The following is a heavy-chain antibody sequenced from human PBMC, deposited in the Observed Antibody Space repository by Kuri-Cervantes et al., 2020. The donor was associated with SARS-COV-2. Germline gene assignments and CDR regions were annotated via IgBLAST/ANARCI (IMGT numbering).Heavy chain of an antibody. J-gene: IGHJ6*02. CDR1: GYTFTSYY. D-gene: IGHD3-3*01. CDR2: INPSGGST. V-gene: IGHV1-46*01. Sequence: ASVKVSCKASGYTFTSYYMHWVRQAPGQGLEWMGIINPSGGSTSYAQKFQGRVTMTRDTSTSTVYMELSSLRSEDTAVYYCARDLPGFLEWLGHWVSGMDVWGQGNTVTVSS. CDR3: ARDLPGFLEWLGHWVSGMDV.